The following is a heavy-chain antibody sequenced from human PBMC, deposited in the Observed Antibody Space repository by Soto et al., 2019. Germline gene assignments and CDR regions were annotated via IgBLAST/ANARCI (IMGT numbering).Heavy chain of an antibody. CDR2: VSYDGNHK. D-gene: IGHD6-13*01. Sequence: QVQLVESVGGVIQPGTSLSLSCASSGFTFRSFGMYWVRQAPGKGLEWVAVVSYDGNHKYYADSVKGRFTVSRDNATNMLYLQMNSLRGEDTAVYYCAKDVGQQLVLNSGMDVWGQGTTVTVSS. CDR1: GFTFRSFG. J-gene: IGHJ6*02. V-gene: IGHV3-30*18. CDR3: AKDVGQQLVLNSGMDV.